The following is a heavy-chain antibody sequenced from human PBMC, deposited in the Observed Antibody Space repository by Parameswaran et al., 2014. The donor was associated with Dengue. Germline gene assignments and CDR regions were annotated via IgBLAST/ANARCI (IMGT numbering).Heavy chain of an antibody. D-gene: IGHD5-24*01. V-gene: IGHV4-34*01. Sequence: RWIRQPPGKGLEWIGEINHSGSTNYNPSLKSRVTISVDTSKNQFSLKLSSVTAADTAVYYCARGVRRWLQLNPAEYFQHWGQGTLVTVSS. J-gene: IGHJ1*01. CDR2: INHSGST. CDR3: ARGVRRWLQLNPAEYFQH.